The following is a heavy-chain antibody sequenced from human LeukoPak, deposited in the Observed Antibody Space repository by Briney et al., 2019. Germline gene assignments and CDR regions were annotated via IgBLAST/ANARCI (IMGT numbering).Heavy chain of an antibody. CDR3: AREDYGSGNPGHFGY. V-gene: IGHV1-2*04. D-gene: IGHD3-10*01. CDR2: INPNSGGT. J-gene: IGHJ4*02. CDR1: GYTFTGYY. Sequence: ASVKVSCKASGYTFTGYYMHWVRQAPGQGLEWMGWINPNSGGTNYAQKFQGWVTMTRHTSISTAYMELSRLRSDDTAVYYCAREDYGSGNPGHFGYWGQGTLVTVSS.